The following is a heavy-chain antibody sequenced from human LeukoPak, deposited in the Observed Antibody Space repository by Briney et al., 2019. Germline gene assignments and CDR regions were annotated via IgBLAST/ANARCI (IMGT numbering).Heavy chain of an antibody. D-gene: IGHD6-19*01. CDR2: ISGSGGST. V-gene: IGHV3-23*01. CDR3: AKVRQWLKGGFDY. Sequence: GGSLRLSCAASGFTFSSYAMSWVRQAPGKGLEWVSAISGSGGSTYYADSVKGRFTTSRDNSKKTLYLQMNSLRAEDTAVYDCAKVRQWLKGGFDYGGQGTLVTVSS. J-gene: IGHJ4*02. CDR1: GFTFSSYA.